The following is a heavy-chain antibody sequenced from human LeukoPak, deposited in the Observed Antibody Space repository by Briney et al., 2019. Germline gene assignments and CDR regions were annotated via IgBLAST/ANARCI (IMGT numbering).Heavy chain of an antibody. CDR1: GGSFSGYY. J-gene: IGHJ6*04. V-gene: IGHV4-34*01. Sequence: SETLSLTCAVYGGSFSGYYWSWIRQPPGKGLEWIGEINHSGSTNYNPSLKSRVTISVDTSKNQLSLKLSSVTAADTAVYYCARGRRSTTHYYYGMDVWGKGTTVTVSS. CDR3: ARGRRSTTHYYYGMDV. D-gene: IGHD2-2*01. CDR2: INHSGST.